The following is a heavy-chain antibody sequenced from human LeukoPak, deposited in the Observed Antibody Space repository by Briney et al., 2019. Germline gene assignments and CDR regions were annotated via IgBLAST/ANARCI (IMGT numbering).Heavy chain of an antibody. Sequence: GGSLRLSCAASGFTFSSYSMNWVRQAPGKGLEWVSSISSSSSYIYYADSVKGRFTTSRDNAKNSLYLQMNSLRAEDTAVYYCARDPGIYDSSGPNDYWGQGTLVTVSS. V-gene: IGHV3-21*01. J-gene: IGHJ4*02. CDR1: GFTFSSYS. CDR2: ISSSSSYI. CDR3: ARDPGIYDSSGPNDY. D-gene: IGHD3-22*01.